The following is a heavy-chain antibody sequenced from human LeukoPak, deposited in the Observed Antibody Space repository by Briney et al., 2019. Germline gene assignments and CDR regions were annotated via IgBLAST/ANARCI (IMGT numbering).Heavy chain of an antibody. Sequence: ASQTLSLTCTVSGGSISSGSYYWSWIRQPAGEGLEWLGRIYTSGSTNYNPSLKSRLTISVDTSKNQCSLKLSSVTAADTAVYYCARDLMVRGVIPYYYYMDVWGKGTTVTVSS. V-gene: IGHV4-61*02. J-gene: IGHJ6*03. CDR1: GGSISSGSYY. CDR2: IYTSGST. CDR3: ARDLMVRGVIPYYYYMDV. D-gene: IGHD3-10*01.